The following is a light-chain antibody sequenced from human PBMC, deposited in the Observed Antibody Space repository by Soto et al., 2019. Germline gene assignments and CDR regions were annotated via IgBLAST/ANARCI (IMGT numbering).Light chain of an antibody. V-gene: IGKV1-39*01. CDR1: QSISSY. J-gene: IGKJ5*01. CDR2: AAS. Sequence: DVQMTQSPSSLSASVGDGVTITCRASQSISSYLNWYQQKPGKAPKILIYAASSLQSGVPSRLSGNGSGTEFTLTISSMQPDDSATYYCQQYNTYSTFGQGTRLEIK. CDR3: QQYNTYST.